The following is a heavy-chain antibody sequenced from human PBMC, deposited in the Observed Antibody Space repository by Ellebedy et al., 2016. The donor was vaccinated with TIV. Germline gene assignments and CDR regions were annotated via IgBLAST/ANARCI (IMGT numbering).Heavy chain of an antibody. V-gene: IGHV5-51*01. Sequence: GESLKISCQASGYNFATYWIAWVRQVPGKGLEWLGIVYPRDSESRYSPSFQGHVTISADKSTNTAHLQWTSLKTSDTAIYYCARLMGATGPDHWGQGTLVNVSS. CDR3: ARLMGATGPDH. CDR1: GYNFATYW. D-gene: IGHD1-26*01. CDR2: VYPRDSES. J-gene: IGHJ4*02.